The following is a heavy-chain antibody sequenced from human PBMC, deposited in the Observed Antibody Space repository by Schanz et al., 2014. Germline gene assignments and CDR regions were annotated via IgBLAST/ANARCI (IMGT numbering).Heavy chain of an antibody. CDR2: MNPKSGNT. CDR3: VRADPPSSLHGYWFXP. V-gene: IGHV1-8*02. CDR1: GYTFINSD. D-gene: IGHD6-25*01. Sequence: QVQLVQSGAEVKNPGASVKVSCKASGYTFINSDINWVRQAAGQGLEWMGWMNPKSGNTGYAQKFKGRVTMSRPTSXXXXXMELSRLXXXXXXXXXXVRADPPSSLHGYWFXPWGQGTLVTVAS. J-gene: IGHJ5*02.